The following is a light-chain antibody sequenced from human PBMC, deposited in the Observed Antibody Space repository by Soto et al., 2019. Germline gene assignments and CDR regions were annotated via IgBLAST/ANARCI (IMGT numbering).Light chain of an antibody. Sequence: EIVLTQSPSTLSLSPGERATLSCGASQSVSSSYLAWYQQKPGQAPRLLIYGASTRATGIPARFSGSGSGTEFTLTISSLQSEDFAVYYCQQYNNWPRTFGQGTKVE. CDR1: QSVSSSY. V-gene: IGKV3-15*01. J-gene: IGKJ1*01. CDR2: GAS. CDR3: QQYNNWPRT.